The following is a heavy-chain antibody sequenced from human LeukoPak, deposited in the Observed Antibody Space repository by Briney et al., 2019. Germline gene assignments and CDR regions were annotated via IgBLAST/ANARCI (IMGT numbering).Heavy chain of an antibody. D-gene: IGHD3-10*01. CDR1: GFTFANFA. J-gene: IGHJ5*02. CDR2: ISDRGGIK. Sequence: PGGSLRLSCAASGFTFANFAMSWVRQAPGKGLEWVSDISDRGGIKNYADSVKGRFTISRDNSKNTLHLQMDSLRDEDTAVYYCASPKRGDAILPDHWGQGTLVTVSS. V-gene: IGHV3-23*01. CDR3: ASPKRGDAILPDH.